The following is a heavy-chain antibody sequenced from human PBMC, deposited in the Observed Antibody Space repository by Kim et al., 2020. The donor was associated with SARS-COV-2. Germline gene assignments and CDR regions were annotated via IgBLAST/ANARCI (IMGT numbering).Heavy chain of an antibody. CDR2: INHSGST. V-gene: IGHV4-34*01. Sequence: SETLSLTCAVYGGSFSGYYWSWIRQPPGKGLEWIGEINHSGSTNYNPSLKSRVTISVDTSKNQFSLKLSSVTAADTAVYYCAGVNTVTTTDYYYYYGMDVWGQGTTVTVSS. D-gene: IGHD4-17*01. CDR3: AGVNTVTTTDYYYYYGMDV. CDR1: GGSFSGYY. J-gene: IGHJ6*02.